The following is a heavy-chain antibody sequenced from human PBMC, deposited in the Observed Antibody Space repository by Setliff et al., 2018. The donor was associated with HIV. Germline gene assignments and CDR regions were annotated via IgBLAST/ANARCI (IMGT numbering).Heavy chain of an antibody. V-gene: IGHV1-46*01. J-gene: IGHJ5*02. D-gene: IGHD3-16*02. Sequence: GASVKVSCKASGYTFTSYYMNWVRQAPGQGLEWVGIINPSGGSSTYAQKFQGRVAMTRDTSTSTVYMELHSLRSEDTAVYYCARDIGTVWHNWFDPWGQGTLVTVSS. CDR2: INPSGGSS. CDR3: ARDIGTVWHNWFDP. CDR1: GYTFTSYY.